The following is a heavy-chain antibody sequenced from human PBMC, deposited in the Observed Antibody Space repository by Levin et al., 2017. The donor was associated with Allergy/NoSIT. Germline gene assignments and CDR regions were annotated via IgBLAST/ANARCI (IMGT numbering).Heavy chain of an antibody. J-gene: IGHJ3*02. D-gene: IGHD6-19*01. Sequence: ASVKVSCKASGYTFRVYGIIWVRQAPGEGLEWLGWISPNNGHTKVSHKVQGRVTMTTDASTTTAYLDIRSLTSDDPAVYYFARYLGTGWYDNAFEIWGQGTLVSVSS. V-gene: IGHV1-18*01. CDR1: GYTFRVYG. CDR3: ARYLGTGWYDNAFEI. CDR2: ISPNNGHT.